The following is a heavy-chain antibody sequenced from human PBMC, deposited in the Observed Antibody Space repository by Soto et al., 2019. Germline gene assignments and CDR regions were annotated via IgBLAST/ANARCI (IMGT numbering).Heavy chain of an antibody. CDR2: ISGCGGGT. CDR3: AKDPGVYCTNGVCYPYYYYGMDV. V-gene: IGHV3-23*01. CDR1: GFPFSRYW. Sequence: GGSLSLSCAASGFPFSRYWMHWVRQAPGKGLVWVSLISGCGGGTYYADSVKGRFTISRDNSKNTLYLQMNSLRAEDTAVYYCAKDPGVYCTNGVCYPYYYYGMDVWGQGTTVTVS. J-gene: IGHJ6*02. D-gene: IGHD2-8*01.